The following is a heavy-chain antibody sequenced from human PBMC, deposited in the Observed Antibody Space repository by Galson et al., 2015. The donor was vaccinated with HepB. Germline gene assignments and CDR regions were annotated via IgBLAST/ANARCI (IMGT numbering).Heavy chain of an antibody. CDR3: AKVIVRYFDWLPVDY. D-gene: IGHD3-9*01. Sequence: SLRLSCAASGFTFSSYGMHWVRQAPGKGLEWVAVISYDGSNKYYADSVKGRFTISRDNSKNTLYLQMNSLRAEDTAVYYCAKVIVRYFDWLPVDYWGQGTLVTVSS. CDR1: GFTFSSYG. CDR2: ISYDGSNK. J-gene: IGHJ4*02. V-gene: IGHV3-30*18.